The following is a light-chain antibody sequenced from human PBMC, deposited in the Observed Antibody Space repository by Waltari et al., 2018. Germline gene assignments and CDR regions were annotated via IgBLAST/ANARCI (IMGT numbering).Light chain of an antibody. J-gene: IGLJ2*01. CDR3: CSYAGSYTFVV. CDR1: SSDVGGYNS. V-gene: IGLV2-11*01. Sequence: QSALTQPRSVSGCPGQSVTISCTGTSSDVGGYNSAPWYQQHPGKAPKLMIYDVSKRPSGVPDRFSGSKSGNTASLTISGLQAEDEADYYCCSYAGSYTFVVFGGGTKLTVL. CDR2: DVS.